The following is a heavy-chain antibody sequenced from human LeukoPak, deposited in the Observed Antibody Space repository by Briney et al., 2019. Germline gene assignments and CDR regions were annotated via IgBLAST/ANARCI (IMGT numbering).Heavy chain of an antibody. CDR3: ARDSKWEPQGFDY. CDR1: GGSFSGYY. D-gene: IGHD1-26*01. V-gene: IGHV4-34*01. Sequence: SETLSLTCAVYGGSFSGYYWSWIRQPPGKGLEWIGEINHSGSTNYNPSLKSRVTISVDTSKNQFSLKLSSVTAADTAVYYCARDSKWEPQGFDYWGQGTLVTVSS. J-gene: IGHJ4*02. CDR2: INHSGST.